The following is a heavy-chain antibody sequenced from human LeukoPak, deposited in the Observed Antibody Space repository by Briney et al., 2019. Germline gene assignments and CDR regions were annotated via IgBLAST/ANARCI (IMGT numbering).Heavy chain of an antibody. Sequence: ASVKVSCKASGYTFTSYGISWVRQAPGQGLEWMGWISAYNGNTNYAQKLQGRVTMTTDTSTSTAYMELRSLRSDDTAVYYCARVNTIFGVVIMGFDYWGQGTLVTVSS. CDR2: ISAYNGNT. CDR1: GYTFTSYG. D-gene: IGHD3-3*01. J-gene: IGHJ4*02. CDR3: ARVNTIFGVVIMGFDY. V-gene: IGHV1-18*01.